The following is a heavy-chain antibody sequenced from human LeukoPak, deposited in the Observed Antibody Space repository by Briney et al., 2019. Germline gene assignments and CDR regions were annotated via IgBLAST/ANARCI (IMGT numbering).Heavy chain of an antibody. Sequence: SETLFLTCTVSGGSISSGGYYWSWIRQHPGKGLEWIGYIYYSGSTYYNPSLKSRVTISVDTSKNQFSLKLSSVTAADTAVYYCARGQFIAALDYWGQGTLVTVSS. J-gene: IGHJ4*02. D-gene: IGHD6-6*01. CDR2: IYYSGST. CDR1: GGSISSGGYY. CDR3: ARGQFIAALDY. V-gene: IGHV4-31*03.